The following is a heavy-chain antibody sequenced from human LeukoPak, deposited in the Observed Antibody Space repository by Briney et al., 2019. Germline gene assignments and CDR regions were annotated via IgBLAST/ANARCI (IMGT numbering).Heavy chain of an antibody. CDR3: ARVLIVVVPAAIDY. J-gene: IGHJ4*02. V-gene: IGHV4-31*03. CDR1: GGSISSCGYS. CDR2: IYYSGST. D-gene: IGHD2-2*01. Sequence: PSETLSLTCTVSGGSISSCGYSWSWIRQHPGKGLEWIGYIYYSGSTYYNPSLKSRVTISVDTSKNQFSLKLSSVTAADTAVYYCARVLIVVVPAAIDYWGQGTLVTVSS.